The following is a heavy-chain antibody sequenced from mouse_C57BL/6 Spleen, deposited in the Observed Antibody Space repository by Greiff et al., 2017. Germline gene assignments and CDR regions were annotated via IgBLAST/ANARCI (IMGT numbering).Heavy chain of an antibody. D-gene: IGHD1-1*01. CDR2: IHPNSGST. CDR3: ARDPYGAMDY. V-gene: IGHV1-64*01. CDR1: GYTFTSYW. Sequence: QVQLQQPGAELVKPGASVKLSCKASGYTFTSYWMHWVKQRPGQGLEWIGMIHPNSGSTNYNEKFKSKATLTVDKSSSTAYMQRSSLTSEDSAVYYCARDPYGAMDYWGQGTSVTVSS. J-gene: IGHJ4*01.